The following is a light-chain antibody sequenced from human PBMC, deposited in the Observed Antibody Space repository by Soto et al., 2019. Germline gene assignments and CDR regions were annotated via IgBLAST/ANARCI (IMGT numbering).Light chain of an antibody. CDR2: GVS. V-gene: IGKV3D-15*01. J-gene: IGKJ4*01. CDR3: QQYSQWPLT. Sequence: EIVMTQSPSTLSVSPVGRSTRSCRASQSVTSNLAWYQQKPGQAPRLLMYGVSTRATGIPARFGGSGSATEFTLTISSLQSEDFAVYYCQQYSQWPLTFGGGTKVDIK. CDR1: QSVTSN.